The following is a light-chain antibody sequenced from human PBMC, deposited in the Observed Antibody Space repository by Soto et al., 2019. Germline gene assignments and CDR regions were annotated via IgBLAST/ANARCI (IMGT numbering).Light chain of an antibody. CDR3: SSYTSIDKV. CDR1: SSDVGGYKY. CDR2: EIS. V-gene: IGLV2-14*01. J-gene: IGLJ2*01. Sequence: QSVLTQPASVSGSPGQSITISCTGVSSDVGGYKYVSWYQQHPGKAPKVMIYEISKRPSGVSDRFSGSKTGKTASLTISGLQAEDEADYSCSSYTSIDKVFGGGTKVTVL.